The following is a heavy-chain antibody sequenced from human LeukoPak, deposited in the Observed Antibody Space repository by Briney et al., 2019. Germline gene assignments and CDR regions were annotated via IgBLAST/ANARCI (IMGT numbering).Heavy chain of an antibody. D-gene: IGHD3-22*01. CDR3: ARDPYYDSSGYYNAFDI. J-gene: IGHJ3*02. V-gene: IGHV3-30*02. CDR2: IRYDGSNK. CDR1: GFTFSSYG. Sequence: AGGSLRLSCAASGFTFSSYGMYWVRQAPGKGLEWVAFIRYDGSNKYYADSVKGRFTVSRDNSKNTLYLQMKSLRAEDTAVYYCARDPYYDSSGYYNAFDIWGQGTMVTVSS.